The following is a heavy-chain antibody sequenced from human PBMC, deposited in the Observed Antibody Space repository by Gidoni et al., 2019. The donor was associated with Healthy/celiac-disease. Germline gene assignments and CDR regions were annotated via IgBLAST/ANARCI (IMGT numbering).Heavy chain of an antibody. CDR1: GGSFSGYY. CDR2: INHSGST. J-gene: IGHJ4*02. D-gene: IGHD6-6*01. CDR3: ASSVAARTRRGDY. Sequence: QVQLQQWGAGLLKPSETLSLTCAVYGGSFSGYYWSWIRQPPGKGLEWIGEINHSGSTNYNPSLKSRVTISVDTSKNQFSLKLSSVTAADTAVYYCASSVAARTRRGDYWGQGTLVTVSS. V-gene: IGHV4-34*01.